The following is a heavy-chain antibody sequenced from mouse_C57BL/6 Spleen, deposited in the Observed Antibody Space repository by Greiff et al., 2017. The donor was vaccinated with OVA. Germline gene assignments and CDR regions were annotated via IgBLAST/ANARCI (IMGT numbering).Heavy chain of an antibody. J-gene: IGHJ4*01. CDR3: ARRDYGSSEAMDY. CDR2: IDPYDSYT. V-gene: IGHV1-59*01. D-gene: IGHD1-1*01. Sequence: VQLQQPGAELVRPGTSVKLSCKASGYTFTSYWMHWVKQRPGQGLEWIGVIDPYDSYTNYNQKLTGKATLTVDTSSSTAYLQLSSLTSEDSAVYYCARRDYGSSEAMDYWGQGTSVTVSS. CDR1: GYTFTSYW.